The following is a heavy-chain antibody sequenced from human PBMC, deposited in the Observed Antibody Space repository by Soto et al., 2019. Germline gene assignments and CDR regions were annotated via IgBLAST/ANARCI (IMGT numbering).Heavy chain of an antibody. J-gene: IGHJ5*02. V-gene: IGHV5-51*01. CDR3: ARTDKSGYFNWFDP. D-gene: IGHD3-22*01. CDR2: IFPSDSDT. Sequence: GESLKISCRTSGYRFTSYWIAWVRQMPGKGLEWMGIIFPSDSDTRYSPSFQGQVTISADRSTSTVFLQWASLKASDTAVYFCARTDKSGYFNWFDPWGQGTLVTVS. CDR1: GYRFTSYW.